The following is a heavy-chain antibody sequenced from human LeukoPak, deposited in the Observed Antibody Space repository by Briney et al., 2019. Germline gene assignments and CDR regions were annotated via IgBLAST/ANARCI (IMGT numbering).Heavy chain of an antibody. CDR2: ISHDGYHE. Sequence: GGSLRLSCAASGFTFSSYAIQWVRQAPGKGLEWVAVISHDGYHEHYADSVKGRFTLSRDNSKNTVFLQMSSLRPEDTAVYYCARAEPSPNTFIRGAIDCRGQGTLVTVSS. CDR1: GFTFSSYA. J-gene: IGHJ4*02. CDR3: ARAEPSPNTFIRGAIDC. D-gene: IGHD3-10*01. V-gene: IGHV3-30*04.